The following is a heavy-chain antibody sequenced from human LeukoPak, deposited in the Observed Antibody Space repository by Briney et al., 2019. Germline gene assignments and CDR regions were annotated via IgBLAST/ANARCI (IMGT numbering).Heavy chain of an antibody. V-gene: IGHV4-30-2*01. CDR3: ARDIDLGDWFDP. D-gene: IGHD2-15*01. J-gene: IGHJ5*02. Sequence: PSQTLSLTCTVSGGSISSGGYYWSWIRQPPGKGLEWIGYIYHSGSTYYNPSLKSRVTISVDRSKNQFSLKLSSVTAADTAVYYCARDIDLGDWFDPWGQGTLVTVSS. CDR2: IYHSGST. CDR1: GGSISSGGYY.